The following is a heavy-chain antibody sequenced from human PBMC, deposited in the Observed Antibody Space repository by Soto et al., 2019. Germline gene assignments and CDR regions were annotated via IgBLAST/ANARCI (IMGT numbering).Heavy chain of an antibody. Sequence: QVQLVQSGAEVKKPGASVKVSCKASGYTFTSYAMHWVRQAPGQRLEWMGWINAGNGNTKYSQKFQGRVTITRDTSASTAYMELSSLRSEDTAVYYCARDVATMVRGVIHNWFDPWGQGTLVTVSS. CDR3: ARDVATMVRGVIHNWFDP. CDR1: GYTFTSYA. V-gene: IGHV1-3*01. CDR2: INAGNGNT. J-gene: IGHJ5*02. D-gene: IGHD3-10*01.